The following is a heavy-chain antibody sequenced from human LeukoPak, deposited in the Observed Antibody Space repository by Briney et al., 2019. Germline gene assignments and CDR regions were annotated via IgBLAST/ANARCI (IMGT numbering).Heavy chain of an antibody. CDR3: ARGSITTYYYYGMDV. D-gene: IGHD3-22*01. Sequence: SVKVSCKASGYTFTSYGISWVRQAPGQGLEWMGWISAYNGNTNYAQKLQGRVTMTTDTSTSTAYMELRSLRSDDTAVYYCARGSITTYYYYGMDVWGQGTTVTVSS. V-gene: IGHV1-18*01. J-gene: IGHJ6*02. CDR1: GYTFTSYG. CDR2: ISAYNGNT.